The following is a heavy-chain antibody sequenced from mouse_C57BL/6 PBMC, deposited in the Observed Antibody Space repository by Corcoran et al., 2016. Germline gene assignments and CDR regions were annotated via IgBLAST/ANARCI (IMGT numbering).Heavy chain of an antibody. CDR1: GYTFTTYG. J-gene: IGHJ3*01. V-gene: IGHV9-3*01. CDR3: ARVYDGYYVPFAY. D-gene: IGHD2-3*01. CDR2: IKTYSGVP. Sequence: QIQLVQSGPELKKPGETVKISCKASGYTFTTYGMSWVKQVPGKGLKWMGWIKTYSGVPTYADDFKGRFAFSLETSASTAYLQINNLKNEDTAKYVCARVYDGYYVPFAYWGQGTLVTVSA.